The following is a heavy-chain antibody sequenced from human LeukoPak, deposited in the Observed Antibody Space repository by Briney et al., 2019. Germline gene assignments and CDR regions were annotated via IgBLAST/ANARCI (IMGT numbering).Heavy chain of an antibody. V-gene: IGHV3-66*02. CDR2: IYSGGST. CDR1: GFTVSSNY. CDR3: ARDLRVGTTTDY. Sequence: GGSLRLSCAASGFTVSSNYMSWVRQAPGKGLEWVSVIYSGGSTYYADSVKGRFTISRDNSKNTLYLQMNSLRAEDTAVYYWARDLRVGTTTDYWGQGPLVTVSS. J-gene: IGHJ4*02. D-gene: IGHD1-26*01.